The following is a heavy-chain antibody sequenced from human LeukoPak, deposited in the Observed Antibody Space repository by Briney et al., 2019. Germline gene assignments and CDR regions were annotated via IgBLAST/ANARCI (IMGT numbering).Heavy chain of an antibody. J-gene: IGHJ3*02. CDR3: ARGPYSYDSSGAFDI. CDR1: GDSISSGDYY. D-gene: IGHD3-22*01. V-gene: IGHV4-61*02. CDR2: ISSSGST. Sequence: SETLSLTCTVSGDSISSGDYYWSWIRQPAGKGLEWIGRISSSGSTNYNPSLKSRVTISVDTSENQFSLKLSSVTAADTAVYFCARGPYSYDSSGAFDIWGQGTMVTVSS.